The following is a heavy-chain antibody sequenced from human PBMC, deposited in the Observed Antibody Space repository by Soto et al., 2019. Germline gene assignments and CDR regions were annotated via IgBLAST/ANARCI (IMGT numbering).Heavy chain of an antibody. CDR3: GRGGVGSFDY. CDR2: IHKDEITT. Sequence: SLRLSCAASGFNFRDYYMHWVRQAPGKGLVWVSYIHKDEITTDYADSVKGRFTISRDNARNTVYLQIDSLRAEDTAVYYGGRGGVGSFDYWGKGAQVTVSS. D-gene: IGHD2-2*03. CDR1: GFNFRDYY. V-gene: IGHV3-74*01. J-gene: IGHJ4*02.